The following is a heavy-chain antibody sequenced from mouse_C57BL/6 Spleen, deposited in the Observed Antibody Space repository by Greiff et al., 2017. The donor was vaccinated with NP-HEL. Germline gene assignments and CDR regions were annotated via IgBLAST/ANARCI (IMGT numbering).Heavy chain of an antibody. Sequence: EVQLVESGGGLVKPGGSLKLSCAASGFTFSDYGMHWVRQAPEKGLAWVAYISSGSSTIYYADTVKGRFTISRDNAKNTLFLQMTSLRSEDTAMYYCARTYDYDGMDYWGQGTSVTVSS. CDR2: ISSGSSTI. V-gene: IGHV5-17*01. CDR3: ARTYDYDGMDY. D-gene: IGHD2-4*01. CDR1: GFTFSDYG. J-gene: IGHJ4*01.